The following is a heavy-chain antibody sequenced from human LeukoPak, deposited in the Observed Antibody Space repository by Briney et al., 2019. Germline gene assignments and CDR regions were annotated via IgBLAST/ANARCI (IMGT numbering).Heavy chain of an antibody. V-gene: IGHV3-48*03. CDR1: GFTFSSYE. D-gene: IGHD3-10*01. J-gene: IGHJ4*02. CDR3: ARDGGSGSYYKSFDY. CDR2: ISSSGSTI. Sequence: GGSLRLSCAASGFTFSSYEMNWVRQAPGKGLEWVSYISSSGSTIYYAGSVKGRFTISRDNAKNSLYLQMNSLRAEDTAVYYCARDGGSGSYYKSFDYWGQGTLVTVSS.